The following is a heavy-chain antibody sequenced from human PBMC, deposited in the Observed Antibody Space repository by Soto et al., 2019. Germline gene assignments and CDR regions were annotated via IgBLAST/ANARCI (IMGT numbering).Heavy chain of an antibody. D-gene: IGHD1-26*01. CDR2: IYNSGNT. V-gene: IGHV4-30-4*01. J-gene: IGHJ4*02. CDR3: ARGPSGDKVDY. Sequence: SETLSLTCTVSGGSISSGDYDWSWIRQPPGKDLEWIGHIYNSGNTYSNPSLKSRVTISVDTSKNQFSLKLSSVTAADTAVYYCARGPSGDKVDYWGQGTLVTVS. CDR1: GGSISSGDYD.